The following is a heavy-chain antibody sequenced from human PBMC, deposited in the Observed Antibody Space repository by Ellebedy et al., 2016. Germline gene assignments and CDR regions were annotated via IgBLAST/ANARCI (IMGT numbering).Heavy chain of an antibody. J-gene: IGHJ6*02. V-gene: IGHV1-18*04. D-gene: IGHD1-7*01. CDR2: ISAYNGNT. CDR3: ASELELPGGMDV. Sequence: ASVKVSCXASGYTFTSYGISWVRQAPGQGLEWMGWISAYNGNTNYAQKLQGRVTMTTDTSTSTAYMELRSLRSDDTAVYYCASELELPGGMDVWGQGTTVTVSS. CDR1: GYTFTSYG.